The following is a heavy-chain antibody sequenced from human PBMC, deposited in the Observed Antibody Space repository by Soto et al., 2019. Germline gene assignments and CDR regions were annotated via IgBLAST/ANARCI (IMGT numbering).Heavy chain of an antibody. D-gene: IGHD3-10*01. J-gene: IGHJ6*02. CDR2: IYYSGSA. V-gene: IGHV4-61*01. Sequence: ETLSLTCTVSGDSVTSVSDYWSWIRQPPGKGLEWTGYIYYSGSADYNPSLGSRVTISIDTSKNQFSLKLTSVTAADTAVYYCARGVGFGYYYYHMDLWGQGTTVTVSS. CDR3: ARGVGFGYYYYHMDL. CDR1: GDSVTSVSDY.